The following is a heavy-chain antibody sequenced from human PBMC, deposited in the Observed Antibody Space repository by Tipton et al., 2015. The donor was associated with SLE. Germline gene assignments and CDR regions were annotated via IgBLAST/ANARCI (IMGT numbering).Heavy chain of an antibody. D-gene: IGHD3-3*01. V-gene: IGHV1-2*06. CDR2: INLNSGGT. J-gene: IGHJ6*02. Sequence: QSGAEVKKPGASVKVSCKASGYTFTAYYMHWVRQTPGQGLEWMGRINLNSGGTEFAQKFQGRVTMTTDTSTSTAYMELRSLRSDGTAVYFCARGRGFLEWLSHGMGVWGQGTTVTVSS. CDR3: ARGRGFLEWLSHGMGV. CDR1: GYTFTAYY.